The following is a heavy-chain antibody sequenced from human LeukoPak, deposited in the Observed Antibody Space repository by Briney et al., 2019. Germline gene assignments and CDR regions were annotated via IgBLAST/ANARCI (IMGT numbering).Heavy chain of an antibody. CDR3: AKARFDP. V-gene: IGHV3-53*05. CDR1: GFTVSSNY. Sequence: GGSPRLSCAASGFTVSSNYMSWVRQAPGKGLEWVSVIYSGGSTYYADSVKGRFTISRENSKNTLYLQMNSLRAEDTAVYYCAKARFDPWGQGTLVTVSS. CDR2: IYSGGST. J-gene: IGHJ5*02.